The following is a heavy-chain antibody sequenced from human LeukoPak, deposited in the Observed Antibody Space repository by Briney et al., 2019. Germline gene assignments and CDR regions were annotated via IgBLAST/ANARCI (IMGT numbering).Heavy chain of an antibody. D-gene: IGHD3-22*01. J-gene: IGHJ4*02. CDR2: IIPILGIA. Sequence: SVKVSCKASGGTFSSYAISWVRQAPGQGLEWMGRIIPILGIANYAQKFQGRVTITADKSTSTAYMELSSLRSEDTAVYYCARAYDSSGYYYCFDYWGQGTLVTVSS. V-gene: IGHV1-69*04. CDR1: GGTFSSYA. CDR3: ARAYDSSGYYYCFDY.